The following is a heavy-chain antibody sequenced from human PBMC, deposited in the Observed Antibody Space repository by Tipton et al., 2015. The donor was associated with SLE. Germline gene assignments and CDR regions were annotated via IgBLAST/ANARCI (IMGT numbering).Heavy chain of an antibody. CDR3: ARSKWLVRGDYFDY. CDR1: GFTVSSNY. J-gene: IGHJ4*02. V-gene: IGHV3-53*01. CDR2: IYSGGST. Sequence: SLRLSCAASGFTVSSNYMSWVRQAPGKGLEWVSVIYSGGSTYYADSAKGRFTISRDNSKNTLYLQMNSLRAEDTAVYYCARSKWLVRGDYFDYWGQGTLVTVSS. D-gene: IGHD6-19*01.